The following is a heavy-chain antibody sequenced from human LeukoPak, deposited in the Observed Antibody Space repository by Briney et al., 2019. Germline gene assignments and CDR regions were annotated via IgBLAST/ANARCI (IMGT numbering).Heavy chain of an antibody. CDR3: ARDVSDTYFYTSI. CDR1: GYTFTSYG. D-gene: IGHD3-22*01. CDR2: ISGYNGNT. J-gene: IGHJ3*02. V-gene: IGHV1-18*01. Sequence: ASVKVSCKASGYTFTSYGISWVRHGPRQGLEWMGWISGYNGNTNYAQTLQGRVSMTTDTSTSTAYMELRSLRSDDTAVYYCARDVSDTYFYTSIWGQGTMVTVSS.